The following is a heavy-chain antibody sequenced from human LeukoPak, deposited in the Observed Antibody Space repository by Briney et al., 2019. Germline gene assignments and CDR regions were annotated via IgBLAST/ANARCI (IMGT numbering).Heavy chain of an antibody. J-gene: IGHJ6*04. CDR3: AELGITMIGGV. Sequence: GGSLRLSCAASGFTVSSNYMSWVRQAPGKGLEWVANINLDGSEKYYVDSVKGRFTISRDNAKNSLYLQMNSLRAEDTAVYYCAELGITMIGGVWGKGTTVTISS. CDR1: GFTVSSNY. V-gene: IGHV3-7*01. D-gene: IGHD3-10*02. CDR2: INLDGSEK.